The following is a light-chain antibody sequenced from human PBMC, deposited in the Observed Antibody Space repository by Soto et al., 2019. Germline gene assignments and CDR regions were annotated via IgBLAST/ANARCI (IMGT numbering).Light chain of an antibody. V-gene: IGKV3-11*01. Sequence: EIVLTQSPATLSLSPGERATLSCRAIQIVSSYLAWYQQKPGQAPRLLIYDASNRATGISARFSGSGSGTDFSLTICSLEPEDFAVYYCQQRSNWPLTFGGGTKVDIK. CDR3: QQRSNWPLT. CDR1: QIVSSY. CDR2: DAS. J-gene: IGKJ4*01.